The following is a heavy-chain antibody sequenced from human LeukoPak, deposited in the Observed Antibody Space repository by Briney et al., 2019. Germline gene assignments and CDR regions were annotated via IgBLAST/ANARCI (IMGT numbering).Heavy chain of an antibody. V-gene: IGHV1-46*01. CDR3: ARELESCTNGVCYVYGMDV. D-gene: IGHD2-8*01. CDR2: INPSGGST. Sequence: GASVRVSCKASGYTFTSYYMHWVRQAPGQGLEWMGIINPSGGSTSYAQKFQGRVTMTRDTSTSTVYMGLSSLRSEDTAVYYCARELESCTNGVCYVYGMDVWGQGTTVTVSS. CDR1: GYTFTSYY. J-gene: IGHJ6*02.